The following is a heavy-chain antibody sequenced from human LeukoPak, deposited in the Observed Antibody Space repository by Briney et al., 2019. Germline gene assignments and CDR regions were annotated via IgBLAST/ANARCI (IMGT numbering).Heavy chain of an antibody. D-gene: IGHD3-16*02. Sequence: GGSLRLSCAVSGITLSNYGMTWVRQAPGKGLEWVAGISDTGGRTNYADSVKGRFTISRDNSKNTLYPRMNSLRAEDTAVYYCANLGRIVRRGRAPPADYWGQGTLVTVSS. V-gene: IGHV3-23*01. J-gene: IGHJ4*02. CDR2: ISDTGGRT. CDR3: ANLGRIVRRGRAPPADY. CDR1: GITLSNYG.